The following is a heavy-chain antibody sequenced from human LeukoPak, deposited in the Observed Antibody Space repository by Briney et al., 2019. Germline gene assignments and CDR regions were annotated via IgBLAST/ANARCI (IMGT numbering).Heavy chain of an antibody. J-gene: IGHJ6*03. V-gene: IGHV4-59*01. CDR1: GGSISSYY. CDR2: IYHSGST. CDR3: ARAPGNDYYPYYYMDV. D-gene: IGHD4/OR15-4a*01. Sequence: SETLSLTCTVSGGSISSYYWSWIRQPPGKGLEWIGYIYHSGSTNYNPSLKSRVTISVDTSKNQFSLKVNSVTAADTAVYYCARAPGNDYYPYYYMDVWGKGTTVTVSS.